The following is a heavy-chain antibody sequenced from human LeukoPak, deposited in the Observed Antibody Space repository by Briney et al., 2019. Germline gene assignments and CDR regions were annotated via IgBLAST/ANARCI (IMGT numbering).Heavy chain of an antibody. D-gene: IGHD6-19*01. CDR1: GFTFNSYS. V-gene: IGHV3-48*01. Sequence: GGSLRLSSVASGFTFNSYSINWVRQAPGKGLEWVSYISASTSTMHYADSVKGRFTISRDNAKNSLYLQMNSIRAEDTAVYYCARGKGAHSSGYYYFDYWGQGTLVTVSS. J-gene: IGHJ4*02. CDR2: ISASTSTM. CDR3: ARGKGAHSSGYYYFDY.